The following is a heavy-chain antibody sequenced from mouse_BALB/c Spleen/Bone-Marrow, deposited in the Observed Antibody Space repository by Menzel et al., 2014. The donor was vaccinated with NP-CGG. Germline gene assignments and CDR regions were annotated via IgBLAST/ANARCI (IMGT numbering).Heavy chain of an antibody. CDR2: VNPINGDT. D-gene: IGHD2-14*01. CDR1: GYTFTDYY. V-gene: IGHV1-26*01. CDR3: AMGVRLYWYFDV. Sequence: EVQRVESGPELVKPGASVKMSCKASGYTFTDYYMKWLKQSHGKSLEWIGDVNPINGDTFYNQKFKGKATLTVDKSSNTAYMQLDSLTSEDSAVYYCAMGVRLYWYFDVWGAGTTITVSS. J-gene: IGHJ1*01.